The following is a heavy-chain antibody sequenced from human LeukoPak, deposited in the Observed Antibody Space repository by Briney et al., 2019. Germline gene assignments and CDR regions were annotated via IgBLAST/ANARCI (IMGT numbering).Heavy chain of an antibody. V-gene: IGHV3-7*03. CDR2: IKQDGSDR. J-gene: IGHJ4*02. CDR3: VRNLAVAGTCFDS. Sequence: PGRSLRLSCAASGLTFSSYGMHWVRQAPGTGLEWVANIKQDGSDRNYVTSVRGRFTISRDNAESSLYLQMNSLRAEDTAVYYCVRNLAVAGTCFDSWGQGTLVTVSS. D-gene: IGHD6-19*01. CDR1: GLTFSSYG.